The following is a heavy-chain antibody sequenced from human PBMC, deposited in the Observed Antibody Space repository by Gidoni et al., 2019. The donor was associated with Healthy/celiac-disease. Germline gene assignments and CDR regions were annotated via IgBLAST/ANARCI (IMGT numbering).Heavy chain of an antibody. D-gene: IGHD5-18*01. CDR3: ARAQRTAFGY. CDR1: GGSISSISYY. Sequence: QLQLQESGPGLVKPSETLSLTCTVSGGSISSISYYWGWIRQPPGKGLEWIGSIYYSGGTYYNPSLKSRVTISVDTSKNQFSRKLTSVTAADTAVYYCARAQRTAFGYWGQGTLVTVSS. V-gene: IGHV4-39*01. CDR2: IYYSGGT. J-gene: IGHJ4*02.